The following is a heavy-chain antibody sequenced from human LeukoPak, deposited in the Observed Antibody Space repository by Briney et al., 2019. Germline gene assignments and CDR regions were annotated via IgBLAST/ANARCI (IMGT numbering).Heavy chain of an antibody. V-gene: IGHV3-23*01. CDR3: AKVGYYDILTGYPSFDY. CDR2: ISGSGGST. Sequence: PGGSLRLSCAASGFIFSTYSMNWVRQAPGKGLEWVSAISGSGGSTYYADSVKGRFTVSRDNSKNTLYLQMNSLRAEDTAVYYCAKVGYYDILTGYPSFDYWGQGTLVTVSS. J-gene: IGHJ4*02. CDR1: GFIFSTYS. D-gene: IGHD3-9*01.